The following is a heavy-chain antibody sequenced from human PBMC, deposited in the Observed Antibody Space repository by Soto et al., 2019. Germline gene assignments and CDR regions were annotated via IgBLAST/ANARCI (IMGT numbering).Heavy chain of an antibody. D-gene: IGHD6-25*01. V-gene: IGHV1-69*01. CDR2: IVPNFGTT. J-gene: IGHJ4*02. CDR3: ARDLGGAATTRY. CDR1: GGTFSNVV. Sequence: QVQLVQSGAEVKKPGSSVKVSCKASGGTFSNVVISWVRQAPGQGLEWMGGIVPNFGTTNYAQKCQGKVTISADETTKTAYLELSALTSDDASFYYWARDLGGAATTRYCGQGALVTV.